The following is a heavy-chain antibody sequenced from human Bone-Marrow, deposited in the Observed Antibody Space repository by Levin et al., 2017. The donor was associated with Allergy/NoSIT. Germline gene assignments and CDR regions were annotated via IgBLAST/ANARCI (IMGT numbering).Heavy chain of an antibody. D-gene: IGHD3-22*01. Sequence: GGSLRLSCATSGFTFTTYAIHWVRQAPGKGLEWVAVIWYDGSNEYYADSVRGRFTISRDNSKNTLYLQMNSLRAEDTAVYYCARDSVQVVEPAPDDNNQPSLLMDVWGQGTTVVVSS. J-gene: IGHJ6*02. V-gene: IGHV3-33*01. CDR1: GFTFTTYA. CDR2: IWYDGSNE. CDR3: ARDSVQVVEPAPDDNNQPSLLMDV.